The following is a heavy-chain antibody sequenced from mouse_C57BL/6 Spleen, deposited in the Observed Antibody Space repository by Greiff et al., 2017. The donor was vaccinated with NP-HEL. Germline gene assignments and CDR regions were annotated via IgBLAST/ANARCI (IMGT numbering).Heavy chain of an antibody. CDR1: GYPFTSYC. D-gene: IGHD2-5*01. V-gene: IGHV1-50*01. CDR2: IDPSDSYT. CDR3: ARGSYSNSLYWYFDV. Sequence: QVQLQQPGAELVKPGASVKLSCKASGYPFTSYCMQWVKQGPGQGLEWIGEIDPSDSYTNYHQKFKGKVTLTVDTSSSTAYMRLSSLTSEDSAVYYCARGSYSNSLYWYFDVWGTGTTVTVS. J-gene: IGHJ1*03.